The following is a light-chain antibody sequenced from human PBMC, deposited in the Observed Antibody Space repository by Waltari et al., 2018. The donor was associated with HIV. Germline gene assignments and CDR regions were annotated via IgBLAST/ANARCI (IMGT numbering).Light chain of an antibody. CDR2: KAS. Sequence: DIQMTQSPSTLSASVGDSVTITCRARQNINSWLAWYQQRPGNAPKLLIYKASTLEGRVPSRFSGSGSGTEFTLTITSLQPDDFASYYCQQYNGLSLTFGGGTRVEIK. V-gene: IGKV1-5*03. J-gene: IGKJ4*01. CDR1: QNINSW. CDR3: QQYNGLSLT.